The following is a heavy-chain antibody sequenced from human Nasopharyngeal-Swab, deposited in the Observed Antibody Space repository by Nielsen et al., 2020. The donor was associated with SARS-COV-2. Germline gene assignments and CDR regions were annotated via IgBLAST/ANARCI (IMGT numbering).Heavy chain of an antibody. D-gene: IGHD6-19*01. Sequence: PGKGLEWVSGISWNSGSIGYADSVKGRFTISRDNAKNSLYPQMNSLRAEDTALYYCAKGRSGWSYYGMDVWGQGTTVTVSS. CDR3: AKGRSGWSYYGMDV. V-gene: IGHV3-9*01. J-gene: IGHJ6*02. CDR2: ISWNSGSI.